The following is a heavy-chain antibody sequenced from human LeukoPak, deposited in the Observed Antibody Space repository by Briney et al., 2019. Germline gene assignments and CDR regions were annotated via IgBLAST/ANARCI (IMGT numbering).Heavy chain of an antibody. D-gene: IGHD1-26*01. CDR2: INPSGGST. J-gene: IGHJ4*02. V-gene: IGHV1-46*01. CDR3: ARDDLMGHLV. CDR1: GFTFTNYD. Sequence: ASVKVSCKAAGFTFTNYDINWVRQAPGQGLEWMGIINPSGGSTSYAQKFQGRVTMTRDTSTSTVYMELSSLRSEDTAVYYCARDDLMGHLVWGQGTLVTVSS.